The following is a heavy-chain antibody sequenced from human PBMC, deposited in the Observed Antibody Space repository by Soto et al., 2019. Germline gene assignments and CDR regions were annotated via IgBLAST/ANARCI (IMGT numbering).Heavy chain of an antibody. CDR3: ARSPLDTSMIYCFDP. V-gene: IGHV4-61*01. J-gene: IGHJ5*01. D-gene: IGHD5-18*01. CDR2: IYYSGNT. CDR1: GDSVTSGNYY. Sequence: SVTLSLTCTVSGDSVTSGNYYWSWNRQPPGKGLEWIGYIYYSGNTNYSPCLKSRVTMSLDRSNNQFSLNLSSVTAADTAVYYCARSPLDTSMIYCFDPWGQGILVTVSS.